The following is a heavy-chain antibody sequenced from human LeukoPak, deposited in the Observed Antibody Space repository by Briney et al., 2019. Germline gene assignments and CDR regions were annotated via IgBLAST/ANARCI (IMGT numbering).Heavy chain of an antibody. J-gene: IGHJ4*02. V-gene: IGHV3-23*01. Sequence: PGGSLRLSCAASGFIFSSYGMHWVRQAPGKGLEWVSAISGSGGSTYYADSVKGRFTISRDNSKNTLYLQMNSLRAEDTAVYYCAKDIAVAGPIDYWGQGTLVTVSS. CDR3: AKDIAVAGPIDY. D-gene: IGHD6-19*01. CDR2: ISGSGGST. CDR1: GFIFSSYG.